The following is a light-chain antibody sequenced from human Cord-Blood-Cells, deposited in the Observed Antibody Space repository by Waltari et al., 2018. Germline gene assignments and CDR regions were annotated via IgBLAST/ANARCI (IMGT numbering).Light chain of an antibody. CDR2: DVS. Sequence: QSALTQPASVSGSPGQSLTLSCTGTSSDVGGYNYVSWYIQHPGKAPKPMIYDVSKRPSGVSNRFSGSKSGNTASLTISGLQAEDEADYYCSSYTSSSTLGFGGGTKLTVL. J-gene: IGLJ3*02. CDR1: SSDVGGYNY. V-gene: IGLV2-14*01. CDR3: SSYTSSSTLG.